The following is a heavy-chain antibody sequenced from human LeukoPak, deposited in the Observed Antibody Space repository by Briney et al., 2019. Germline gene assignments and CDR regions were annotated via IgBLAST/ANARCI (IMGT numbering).Heavy chain of an antibody. D-gene: IGHD6-19*01. CDR2: ISSSSSYI. V-gene: IGHV3-21*01. CDR3: ASLTEWLDLLYGMDV. J-gene: IGHJ6*02. CDR1: GFTFSSYS. Sequence: GGSLRLSCAASGFTFSSYSMNWVRQAPGKGLEWVSSISSSSSYIYYADSVKGRFTISRDNAKNSLYLQMNSLRAEDTAVYYCASLTEWLDLLYGMDVWGQGTTVTVSS.